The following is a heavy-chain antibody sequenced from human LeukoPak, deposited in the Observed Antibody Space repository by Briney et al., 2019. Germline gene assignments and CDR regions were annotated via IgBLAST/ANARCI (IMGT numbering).Heavy chain of an antibody. D-gene: IGHD4-23*01. Sequence: GSLRLSCAASGFTFSSYAMHWVRQPPGKGLEWIGSIYYSGSTYYNPSLKSRVTISVDTSKNQFSLKLSSVTAADTAVYYCARDSRLLVRMIDYWGQGTLVTVSS. CDR3: ARDSRLLVRMIDY. V-gene: IGHV4-39*07. CDR1: GFTFSSYA. J-gene: IGHJ4*02. CDR2: IYYSGST.